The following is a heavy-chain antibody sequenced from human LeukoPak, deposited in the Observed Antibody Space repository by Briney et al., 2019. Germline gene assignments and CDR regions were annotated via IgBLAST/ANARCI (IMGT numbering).Heavy chain of an antibody. J-gene: IGHJ4*02. CDR3: ARDYYDSSGYYYGGY. Sequence: GGSLRLSCAASGFTFSSYSMNWVRQAPGKGLEWISYISSSSSTIYYADSVKGRFTISRDNAKNSLYLRMNSLRAEDTAVYYCARDYYDSSGYYYGGYWGQGTLVTVSS. D-gene: IGHD3-22*01. CDR1: GFTFSSYS. V-gene: IGHV3-48*01. CDR2: ISSSSSTI.